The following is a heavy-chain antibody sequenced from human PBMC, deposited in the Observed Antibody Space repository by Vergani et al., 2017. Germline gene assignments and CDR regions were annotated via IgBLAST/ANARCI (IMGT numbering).Heavy chain of an antibody. V-gene: IGHV1-69*13. CDR2: IIPIFGTA. CDR1: GYTFTSYG. Sequence: QVQLVQSGAEVKKPGASVKVSCKASGYTFTSYGISWVRQAPGQGLEWMGGIIPIFGTANYAQKFQGRVTITADESTSTAYMELSSLRSEDTAVYYCAREAVVVAASPYFDYWGQGTLVTVSS. J-gene: IGHJ4*02. CDR3: AREAVVVAASPYFDY. D-gene: IGHD2-15*01.